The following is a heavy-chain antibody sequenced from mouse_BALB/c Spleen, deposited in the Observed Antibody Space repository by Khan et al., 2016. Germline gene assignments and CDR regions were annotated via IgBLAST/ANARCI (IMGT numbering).Heavy chain of an antibody. J-gene: IGHJ3*01. D-gene: IGHD2-4*01. V-gene: IGHV1-87*01. CDR2: IYPGDGDT. Sequence: QVQLQQSGAALARPGASVKLSCKASGYTFTSYWMQWVKQRPGQGLEWIGAIYPGDGDTRYTQKFKGKATLTADKSSSTAYMQLSSLASDDSAVYYCARRGITTAWFA. CDR1: GYTFTSYW. CDR3: ARRGITTAWFA.